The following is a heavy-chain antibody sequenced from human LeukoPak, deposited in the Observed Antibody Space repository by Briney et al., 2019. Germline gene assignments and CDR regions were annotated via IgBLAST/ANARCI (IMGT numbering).Heavy chain of an antibody. Sequence: GGSLRLSCAASGFTFSSYAMSWVRQAPGKGLEWVSAISGSGGSTYYADSVKGRFTISRDNSKNTLYLQMNSLRAEDTAVYYGAKDLYDFWSGYSHYFDYWGQGTLVTVSS. CDR2: ISGSGGST. CDR3: AKDLYDFWSGYSHYFDY. V-gene: IGHV3-23*01. J-gene: IGHJ4*02. D-gene: IGHD3-3*01. CDR1: GFTFSSYA.